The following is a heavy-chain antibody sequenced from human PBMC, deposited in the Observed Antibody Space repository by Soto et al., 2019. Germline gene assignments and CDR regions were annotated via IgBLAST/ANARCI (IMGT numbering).Heavy chain of an antibody. J-gene: IGHJ5*01. CDR2: IYKSATT. CDR3: ARGRYCLTGRCFPNWFDS. Sequence: SETLSLTCSVSGDSISSVDYFWAWIRQPPGQALEYIGYIYKSATTYYNPSFESRVAISLDTLKSQFSLNVTSVTAADTAVYFCARGRYCLTGRCFPNWFDSWGQGTLVTVSS. V-gene: IGHV4-30-4*01. CDR1: GDSISSVDYF. D-gene: IGHD2-15*01.